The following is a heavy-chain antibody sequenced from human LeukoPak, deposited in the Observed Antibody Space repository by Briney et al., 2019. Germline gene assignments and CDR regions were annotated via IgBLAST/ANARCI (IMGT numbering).Heavy chain of an antibody. J-gene: IGHJ5*02. CDR1: GGSISSGGYS. CDR3: ARGPKSSSWYFVDFGSRNWFDP. CDR2: IYHSGST. Sequence: PSETLSLTCAVSGGSISSGGYSWSWIRQPPGKGLEWIGYIYHSGSTYYNPSLKSRVTISVDRSKNQFSLKLSSVTAADTAVYYCARGPKSSSWYFVDFGSRNWFDPWGQETLVTVPS. D-gene: IGHD6-13*01. V-gene: IGHV4-30-2*01.